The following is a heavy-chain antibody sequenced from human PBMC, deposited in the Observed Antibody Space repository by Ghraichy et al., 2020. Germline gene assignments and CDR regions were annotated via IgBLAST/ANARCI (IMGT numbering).Heavy chain of an antibody. D-gene: IGHD3-16*01. CDR3: ARALADMGVFDF. CDR2: ITSGSSTR. J-gene: IGHJ4*02. V-gene: IGHV3-48*02. Sequence: GGSLRLSCTASGFTFSDYSMNWVRQTPRKGLEWVSFITSGSSTRYYADSVKGRFTISRDNAKNSLFLQMNSLRDEDTAVYYCARALADMGVFDFWGQGTLVTVSS. CDR1: GFTFSDYS.